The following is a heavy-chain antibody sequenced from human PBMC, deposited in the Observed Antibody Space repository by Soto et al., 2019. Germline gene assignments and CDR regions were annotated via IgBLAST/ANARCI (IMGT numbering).Heavy chain of an antibody. CDR1: GGSISGGNW. Sequence: QVQLQESGPGLVKPSGTLSLTCTVSGGSISGGNWLSWVRQPPGKGLEWIGEINHSGSTNYNPSLKRRVTISLDRSNNHFSLKLRSVTAADTALYYCARDCNRFDRNGYCPFDCWGQGTLVTVSS. D-gene: IGHD3-22*01. J-gene: IGHJ4*02. CDR3: ARDCNRFDRNGYCPFDC. V-gene: IGHV4-4*02. CDR2: INHSGST.